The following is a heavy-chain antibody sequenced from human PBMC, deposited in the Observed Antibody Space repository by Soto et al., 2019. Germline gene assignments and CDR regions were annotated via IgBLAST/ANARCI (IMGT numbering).Heavy chain of an antibody. CDR2: ISGSGGST. J-gene: IGHJ4*02. D-gene: IGHD1-26*01. CDR1: GFTFSSYA. CDR3: AKEGHSGSYLYYFDS. V-gene: IGHV3-23*01. Sequence: EVQLLESGGGLVQPGGSLRLSCAASGFTFSSYAMSWVGQAPGMGLEWVSAISGSGGSTYYADSVKGRFTISRDNSKKTLYLQMNSLRAEDTAVYYCAKEGHSGSYLYYFDSLGQGTLVTVSS.